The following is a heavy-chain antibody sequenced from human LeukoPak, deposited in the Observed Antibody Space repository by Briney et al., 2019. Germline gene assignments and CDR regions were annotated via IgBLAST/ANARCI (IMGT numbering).Heavy chain of an antibody. V-gene: IGHV1-46*01. CDR2: ISPSGGST. CDR1: GYTFTSNY. J-gene: IGHJ3*01. CDR3: AREYYYDSSGYYLD. Sequence: ASVKVSCKAFGYTFTSNYMHWVRQAPGQGPEWMGVISPSGGSTTYAQKFQGRVTLTRDMSTSTDYLELSSLRSEDTAVYYCAREYYYDSSGYYLDWGQGTMVTVSS. D-gene: IGHD3-22*01.